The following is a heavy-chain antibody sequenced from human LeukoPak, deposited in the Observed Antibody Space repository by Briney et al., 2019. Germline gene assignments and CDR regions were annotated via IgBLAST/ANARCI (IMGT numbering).Heavy chain of an antibody. CDR1: GGTFSSYA. J-gene: IGHJ4*02. V-gene: IGHV1-18*01. Sequence: ASVKVSCKASGGTFSSYAISWARQAPGQGLEWMGWISAYNGNTDYAQKLQGRVTMTTDTSTSTAYMELRSLRSDDTAVYYCARDWRYGSGSYFGENDYWGQGTLVTVSS. CDR3: ARDWRYGSGSYFGENDY. D-gene: IGHD3-10*01. CDR2: ISAYNGNT.